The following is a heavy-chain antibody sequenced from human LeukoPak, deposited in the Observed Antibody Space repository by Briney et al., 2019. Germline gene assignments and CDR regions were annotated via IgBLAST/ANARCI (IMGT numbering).Heavy chain of an antibody. CDR3: ARDGVTMKILEY. CDR2: ISYDGSNK. D-gene: IGHD3-22*01. J-gene: IGHJ4*02. CDR1: GFTFSSYG. V-gene: IGHV3-30*03. Sequence: GRSLRLSCAPSGFTFSSYGMHWVRQAPGKGLEWVAVISYDGSNKYYADSVKGRFTISRDNAKNSLYLQMNSLRVEDTAVYYCARDGVTMKILEYWGQGTLVTVSS.